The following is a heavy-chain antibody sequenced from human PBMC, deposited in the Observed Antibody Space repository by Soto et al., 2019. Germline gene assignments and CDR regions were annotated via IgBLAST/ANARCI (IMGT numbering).Heavy chain of an antibody. CDR1: GFTFSTFG. Sequence: PGGSLRLSCAASGFTFSTFGMNWVRQAPGKGLEWVSYISNTASVIYYADSVKGRFTISRDNAKDSVYLQMNSLSDDDTAVYYCAKDIASPQLLAFDYWGQGTLVTVSS. CDR2: ISNTASVI. CDR3: AKDIASPQLLAFDY. V-gene: IGHV3-48*02. D-gene: IGHD2-2*01. J-gene: IGHJ4*02.